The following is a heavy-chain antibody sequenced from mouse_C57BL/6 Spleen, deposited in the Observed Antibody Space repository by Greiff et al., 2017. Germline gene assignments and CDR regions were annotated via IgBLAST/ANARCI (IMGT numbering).Heavy chain of an antibody. J-gene: IGHJ4*01. V-gene: IGHV1-69*01. Sequence: QVQLQQPGAELVMPGASVKLSCKASGYTFTSYWMHWVKQRPGQGLEWIGEIDPSDSYTNYNQTFKGKSTLTVDKSSSTAYSHVSSLTSEDCALYYDARGDYGSSFYAMDYWGQGTSVTGSS. CDR2: IDPSDSYT. CDR1: GYTFTSYW. D-gene: IGHD1-1*01. CDR3: ARGDYGSSFYAMDY.